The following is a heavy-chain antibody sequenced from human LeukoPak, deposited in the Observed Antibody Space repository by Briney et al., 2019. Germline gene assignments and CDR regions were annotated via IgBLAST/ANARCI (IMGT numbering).Heavy chain of an antibody. CDR3: AKDWPPDS. Sequence: GGSLRLSCVASGFTFTSYAMSWVRQVPGKGLEWGSAISASGGLTYYADSVKGRFTISRDSSKNTLYLQMNSLRAADTAVYYCAKDWPPDSWGQGTLVTVSS. CDR1: GFTFTSYA. J-gene: IGHJ5*01. CDR2: ISASGGLT. V-gene: IGHV3-23*01.